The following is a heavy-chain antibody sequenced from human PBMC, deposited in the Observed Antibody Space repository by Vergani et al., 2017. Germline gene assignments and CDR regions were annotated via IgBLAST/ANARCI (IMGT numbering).Heavy chain of an antibody. V-gene: IGHV3-9*02. CDR3: AKVDILGAFDI. D-gene: IGHD2-15*01. CDR2: ISWNSNSI. CDR1: GFTSAGSA. J-gene: IGHJ3*02. Sequence: EVQLEESGGGLVLPGRSLRLSCVASGFTSAGSAMHWVRQAPGKGLEWVSGISWNSNSIGYADSVKGRFTISRDNAKNSLYLQMNSLKTEDTALYYCAKVDILGAFDIWGQGTMVTVSS.